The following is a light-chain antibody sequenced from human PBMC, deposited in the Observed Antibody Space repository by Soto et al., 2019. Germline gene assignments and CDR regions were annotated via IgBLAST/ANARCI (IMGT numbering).Light chain of an antibody. CDR2: EFS. CDR3: ISFTNSHIYV. V-gene: IGLV2-14*01. CDR1: SNDFGSYDF. Sequence: QSVLTQPASVSGSPGQSITISCTGTSNDFGSYDFVSWYQQHPDKAPRLMIYEFSNRPSGVSDRFSGSKSGNTASLTISGLQAEDEADYYCISFTNSHIYVFGTGTKVTVL. J-gene: IGLJ1*01.